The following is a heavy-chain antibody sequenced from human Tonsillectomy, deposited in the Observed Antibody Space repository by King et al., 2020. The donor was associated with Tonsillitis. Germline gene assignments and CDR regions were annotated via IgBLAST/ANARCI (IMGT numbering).Heavy chain of an antibody. CDR2: IHFGGNT. Sequence: VQLQESGPGLVKPSETLSLTCTVSGSSISSYYWSWIRQPPGKGLEWIGFIHFGGNTNYNPSLKSRVTISVDRSENQISLKLSSVTAADTAVYYCARGGGNYGGNSWAHWGQGTRVTVSS. D-gene: IGHD4-23*01. V-gene: IGHV4-59*01. CDR3: ARGGGNYGGNSWAH. J-gene: IGHJ4*02. CDR1: GSSISSYY.